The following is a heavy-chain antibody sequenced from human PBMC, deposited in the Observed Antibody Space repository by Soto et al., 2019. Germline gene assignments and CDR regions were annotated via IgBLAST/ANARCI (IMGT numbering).Heavy chain of an antibody. CDR3: ARKRKPFYYYYGMDV. D-gene: IGHD1-1*01. Sequence: GGSLRLSCAASGFTFSSYGMHWVRQAPGKGLEWVAVIWYDGSNKYYADSVKGRFTISRDNSKNTLYLQMNSLRAEDTAVYYCARKRKPFYYYYGMDVWGQGTTVTVSS. CDR1: GFTFSSYG. V-gene: IGHV3-33*01. CDR2: IWYDGSNK. J-gene: IGHJ6*02.